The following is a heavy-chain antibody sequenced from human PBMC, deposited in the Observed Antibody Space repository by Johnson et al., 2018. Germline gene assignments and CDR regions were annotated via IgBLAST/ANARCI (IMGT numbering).Heavy chain of an antibody. CDR2: IYPSDSDT. CDR3: ARRSAAAPRWSFEY. D-gene: IGHD2-2*01. V-gene: IGHV5-51*03. CDR1: GYTFSTSW. J-gene: IGHJ4*02. Sequence: VQLGQSGAAVKKPGESLRISCKGSGYTFSTSWIGWVRQLPGNGLEWLGTIYPSDSDTRYSPSFHGQVTISAAKSISTAYLQWRSLKGPDTASNYCARRSAAAPRWSFEYWGKGTLVTVSS.